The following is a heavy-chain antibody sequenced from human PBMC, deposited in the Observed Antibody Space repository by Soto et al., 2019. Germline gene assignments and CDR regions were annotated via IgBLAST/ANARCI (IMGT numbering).Heavy chain of an antibody. V-gene: IGHV3-74*01. CDR3: AKDGRLGKVDY. CDR1: GFTLRGYW. CDR2: INSDGSST. Sequence: EVQLVESGGGLVQPGGSLRLSCAASGFTLRGYWMHWVRQAPGKGLVWVSRINSDGSSTSYADSVKGRFTISRDNAKNTLYLQMNSLRAEDTAVYYYAKDGRLGKVDYWGQGTLVTASS. J-gene: IGHJ4*02. D-gene: IGHD1-1*01.